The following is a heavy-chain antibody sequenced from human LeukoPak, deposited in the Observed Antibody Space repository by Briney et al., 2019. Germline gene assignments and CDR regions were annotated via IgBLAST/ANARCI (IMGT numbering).Heavy chain of an antibody. D-gene: IGHD6-19*01. CDR1: GFSVSSNY. CDR3: ASGGDPQWLVPGEY. V-gene: IGHV3-53*01. J-gene: IGHJ4*02. CDR2: LYSAGST. Sequence: AGGSLRLSCAASGFSVSSNYVIWVRQAPGRGLEWVSVLYSAGSTYFADSVKGRFTISRDNSKNTLYLQMNSLKPEDTAVYYCASGGDPQWLVPGEYWGQGTLVTVSS.